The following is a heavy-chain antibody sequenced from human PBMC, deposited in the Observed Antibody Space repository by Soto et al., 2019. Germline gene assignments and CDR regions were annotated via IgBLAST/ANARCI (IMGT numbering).Heavy chain of an antibody. V-gene: IGHV3-21*06. J-gene: IGHJ5*02. CDR1: GFPFSAYN. D-gene: IGHD3-16*02. CDR2: ITSKSGQT. Sequence: GGSLRLSCVASGFPFSAYNMNWVRQAPGKGLEWISSITSKSGQTYYAESVKGRFTISRDNAKNSLYLEMNSLGAGDTDVYYFVRERLAGQELVIPWFEPWGRGTLVTSSS. CDR3: VRERLAGQELVIPWFEP.